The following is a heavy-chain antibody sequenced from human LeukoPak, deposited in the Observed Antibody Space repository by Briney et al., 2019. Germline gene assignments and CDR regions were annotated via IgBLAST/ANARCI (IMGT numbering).Heavy chain of an antibody. V-gene: IGHV3-30*02. Sequence: GGSLRLSCAASGFTFSSYGMHWVRQAPGKGLEWVALTRYDGSNKYYADSVKGRFTISRDNSKNTVYLQMNSLRAEDTAVYYCARTYDFGRGPPGDAFDNWGPGTLVTVSS. CDR2: TRYDGSNK. CDR3: ARTYDFGRGPPGDAFDN. J-gene: IGHJ3*02. D-gene: IGHD3-3*01. CDR1: GFTFSSYG.